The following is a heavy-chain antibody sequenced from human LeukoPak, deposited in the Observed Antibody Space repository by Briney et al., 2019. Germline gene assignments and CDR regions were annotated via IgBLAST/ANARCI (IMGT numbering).Heavy chain of an antibody. V-gene: IGHV4-31*03. Sequence: PSQTLSLTCTVSGGSISSGNYYYGWIRQHPGKGLEWIGYIHYSGSTYYNPSLKTRVTMSVDTSKTQFSLNLSSVTAADTAVYYCATSLRGASDFWGQGTLVTVSS. CDR2: IHYSGST. CDR3: ATSLRGASDF. D-gene: IGHD3-10*01. J-gene: IGHJ4*02. CDR1: GGSISSGNYY.